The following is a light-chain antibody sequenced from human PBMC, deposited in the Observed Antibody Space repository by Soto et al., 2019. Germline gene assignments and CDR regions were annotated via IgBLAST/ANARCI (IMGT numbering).Light chain of an antibody. CDR2: DVS. CDR1: NSDVGGYDS. V-gene: IGLV2-14*01. CDR3: SSFTSSSTLVL. J-gene: IGLJ2*01. Sequence: QSALTQPASVSGSPGQSITISCTGTNSDVGGYDSVSWYQQHPGKAPKLIIFDVSHRPSGVSNRFSGSKSGNTASLTISGLQAEDEADYHCSSFTSSSTLVLFGGGTKVTVL.